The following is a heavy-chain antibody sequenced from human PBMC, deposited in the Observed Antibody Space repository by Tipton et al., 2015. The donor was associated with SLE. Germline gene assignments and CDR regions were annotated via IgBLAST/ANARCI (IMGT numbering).Heavy chain of an antibody. V-gene: IGHV6-1*01. D-gene: IGHD2-2*02. CDR2: TYYRSKWYS. Sequence: LRLSCAISGDSVSTNSAAWTWIRQSPSRGLEWLGRTYYRSKWYSDYAVSVKSRIIINPDTSKSQFSLQLTSVTPEDTAVYYCARGFLYDGFQVWGQGTLVTVSS. CDR1: GDSVSTNSAA. CDR3: ARGFLYDGFQV. J-gene: IGHJ1*01.